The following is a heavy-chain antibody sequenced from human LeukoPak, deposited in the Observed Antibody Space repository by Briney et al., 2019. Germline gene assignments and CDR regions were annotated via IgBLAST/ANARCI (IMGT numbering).Heavy chain of an antibody. Sequence: SQTLSLTCTVSGGSISSSSYYWGWIRQPPGKGLEWIGSIYYSGSTYYNPSLKSRVTISVDTSKNQFSLKLSSVTAADTAVYYCARDGSGNSNYFDFWGQGTLVTVSS. CDR1: GGSISSSSYY. V-gene: IGHV4-39*07. D-gene: IGHD3-10*01. CDR3: ARDGSGNSNYFDF. CDR2: IYYSGST. J-gene: IGHJ4*02.